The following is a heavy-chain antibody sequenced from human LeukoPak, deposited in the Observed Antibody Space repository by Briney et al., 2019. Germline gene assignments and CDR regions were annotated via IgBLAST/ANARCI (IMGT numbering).Heavy chain of an antibody. CDR3: AKEGDTALVAGYFDL. CDR1: GGTFGSYV. J-gene: IGHJ2*01. D-gene: IGHD5-18*01. CDR2: IIPSFGTA. V-gene: IGHV1-69*13. Sequence: SVKLCCKAAGGTFGSYVISWVRQAPGQGLDWMGGIIPSFGTAHYAQKFQGRLTITADESTSTVYMEMSSLRSEDTAMYYCAKEGDTALVAGYFDLWGRGTLVTVSA.